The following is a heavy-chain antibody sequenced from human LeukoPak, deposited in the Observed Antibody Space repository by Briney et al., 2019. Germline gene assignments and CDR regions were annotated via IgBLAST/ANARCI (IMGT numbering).Heavy chain of an antibody. D-gene: IGHD6-13*01. CDR1: RYTFTGYY. J-gene: IGHJ4*02. CDR3: ATLAAGTGFDY. Sequence: ALVKVSCKASRYTFTGYYMHWVRQAPGQGLEWMGWINPNSGGTNYAQKFQGRVTMTRDTSISTAYMELSRLRSDDTAVYYCATLAAGTGFDYWGQGTLVTVSS. V-gene: IGHV1-2*02. CDR2: INPNSGGT.